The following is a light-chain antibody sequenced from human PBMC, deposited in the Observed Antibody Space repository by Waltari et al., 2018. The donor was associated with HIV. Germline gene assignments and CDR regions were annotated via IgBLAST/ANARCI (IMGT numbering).Light chain of an antibody. CDR2: KDS. V-gene: IGLV3-25*03. CDR3: QSTDTSGTYWV. J-gene: IGLJ3*02. Sequence: SYELTQPPSVSVSPGQSARITCSGDALSKPYAYWYPQKPGQAPVLMIYKDSERPSGIPERFSGSSSGTTVTLTISGVQAEDEADYYCQSTDTSGTYWVFGGGTKLTVL. CDR1: ALSKPY.